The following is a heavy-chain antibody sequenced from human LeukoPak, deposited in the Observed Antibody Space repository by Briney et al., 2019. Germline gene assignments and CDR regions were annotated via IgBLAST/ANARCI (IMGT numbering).Heavy chain of an antibody. J-gene: IGHJ4*02. CDR1: GGSFSGYY. D-gene: IGHD4-17*01. CDR2: INHSGST. V-gene: IGHV4-34*01. CDR3: ARRRTSDDYGVSYYFDY. Sequence: SETLSLTCAVYGGSFSGYYWSWIRQPPGKGLEWIGEINHSGSTNYNPSLKSRVTISVDTSKNQFSLKLSSVTAADTAVYYCARRRTSDDYGVSYYFDYWGQGTLVTVSS.